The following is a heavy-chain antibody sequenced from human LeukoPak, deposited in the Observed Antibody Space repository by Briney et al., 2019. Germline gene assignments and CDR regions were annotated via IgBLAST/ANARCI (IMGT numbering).Heavy chain of an antibody. Sequence: SETLSLTCAVSGGSISSGGYSWSWIRQPPGKGLEWIGYIYHSGSTYYNPSLKSRVTISVDTSKNQFSLKLSSVTAADTAVYYCARSCSGGYDYWGQGTLVTVSS. V-gene: IGHV4-30-2*01. D-gene: IGHD2-15*01. CDR2: IYHSGST. CDR3: ARSCSGGYDY. J-gene: IGHJ4*02. CDR1: GGSISSGGYS.